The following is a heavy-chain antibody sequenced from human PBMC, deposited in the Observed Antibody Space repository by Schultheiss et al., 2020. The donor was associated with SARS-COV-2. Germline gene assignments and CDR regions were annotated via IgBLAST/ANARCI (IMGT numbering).Heavy chain of an antibody. V-gene: IGHV1-8*01. CDR1: GYTFTSYD. Sequence: ASVKVSCKASGYTFTSYDINWVRQATGEGLEWMGWMNPNSGDTGFAQKFQGRVTMTRDTSISTAYMELSRLRSDDTAVYYCARGEVLGNHNWFDPWGQGTLVTVSS. D-gene: IGHD7-27*01. J-gene: IGHJ5*02. CDR3: ARGEVLGNHNWFDP. CDR2: MNPNSGDT.